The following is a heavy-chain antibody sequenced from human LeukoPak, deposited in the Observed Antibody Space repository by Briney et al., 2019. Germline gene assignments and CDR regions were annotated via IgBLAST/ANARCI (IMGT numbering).Heavy chain of an antibody. V-gene: IGHV3-23*01. J-gene: IGHJ3*02. CDR1: GFSFSSYA. CDR3: AKDLYLRGYDFWSGYSPEAFDI. Sequence: GGSLRLSCAASGFSFSSYAMSWVRQAPGKGLEWVSAISGSGGSTYYADSVKGRFTISRDNSKNTLYLQMNSLRAEDSAVYYCAKDLYLRGYDFWSGYSPEAFDIWGQGTMVTVSS. CDR2: ISGSGGST. D-gene: IGHD3-3*01.